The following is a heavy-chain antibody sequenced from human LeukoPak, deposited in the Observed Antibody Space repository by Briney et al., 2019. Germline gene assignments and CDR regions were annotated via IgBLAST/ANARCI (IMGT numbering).Heavy chain of an antibody. V-gene: IGHV3-7*01. Sequence: GGSLRLSCVASGFSFRDYWMSWVRQAPGKGLEWVADITPDGSGKTYVDSVKGRFTISRDNAKQSLYLQMDTLTAGDTAVYYCVMSWVRQQRDSWGQGTLVTVSS. CDR2: ITPDGSGK. D-gene: IGHD3-10*01. J-gene: IGHJ4*02. CDR3: VMSWVRQQRDS. CDR1: GFSFRDYW.